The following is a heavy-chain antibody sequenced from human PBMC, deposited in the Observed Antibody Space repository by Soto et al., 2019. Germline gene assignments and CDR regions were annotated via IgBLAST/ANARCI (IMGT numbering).Heavy chain of an antibody. CDR1: GGTFSSYA. CDR2: IIPIFGTA. V-gene: IGHV1-69*13. J-gene: IGHJ6*02. D-gene: IGHD2-8*01. CDR3: ARGKSVYAYNYYYYGMDV. Sequence: SVKVSCKASGGTFSSYAISWVRQAPGQGLEWMGGIIPIFGTANYAQKFQGRVTITADESTSTAYMELSSLRSEDTAVYYCARGKSVYAYNYYYYGMDVWGQGTTVTVSS.